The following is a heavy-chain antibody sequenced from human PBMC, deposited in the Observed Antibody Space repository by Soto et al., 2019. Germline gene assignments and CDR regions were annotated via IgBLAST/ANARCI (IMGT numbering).Heavy chain of an antibody. Sequence: ASVKVSCKASGYTFTGYYMHWVRQAPGQGLEWMGWINPNSGGTNYAQKFQGWVTMTRDTSISTAYMELSRLRSDDTAVYYCAREEGSSWYGMDVGGQGPTVTVSS. V-gene: IGHV1-2*04. J-gene: IGHJ6*02. CDR3: AREEGSSWYGMDV. CDR1: GYTFTGYY. D-gene: IGHD6-13*01. CDR2: INPNSGGT.